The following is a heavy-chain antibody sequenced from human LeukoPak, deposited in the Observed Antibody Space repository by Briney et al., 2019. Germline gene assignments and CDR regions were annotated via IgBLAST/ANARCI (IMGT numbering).Heavy chain of an antibody. J-gene: IGHJ5*02. CDR2: IYYSGST. D-gene: IGHD6-13*01. CDR3: ARVVDEHQLQTGWFDP. Sequence: PSETLSLTCTVSGGSISSYYWSWIRQPPGKGLEWIGYIYYSGSTNYSPSLKSRVTVSVDTSKNQLSLKLISVTAADTAVYYCARVVDEHQLQTGWFDPWGQGTLVTVSS. V-gene: IGHV4-59*08. CDR1: GGSISSYY.